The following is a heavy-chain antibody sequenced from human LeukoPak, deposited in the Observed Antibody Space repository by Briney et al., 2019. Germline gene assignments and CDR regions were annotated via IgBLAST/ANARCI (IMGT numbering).Heavy chain of an antibody. J-gene: IGHJ4*02. Sequence: SETLSLTCTVSGGSISSSTYYWGWIRQPPGKGLEWIGSIYYSGSTYYNPSLKSRVSISVDTSKNQFSLNLTSVTAADTAVYYCARPNSSGYPYYFDYWGQGTLVIVSS. CDR1: GGSISSSTYY. V-gene: IGHV4-39*01. CDR3: ARPNSSGYPYYFDY. CDR2: IYYSGST. D-gene: IGHD3-22*01.